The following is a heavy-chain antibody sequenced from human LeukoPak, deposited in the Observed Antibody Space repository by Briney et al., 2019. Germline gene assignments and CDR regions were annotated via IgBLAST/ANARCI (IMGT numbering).Heavy chain of an antibody. V-gene: IGHV3-33*06. CDR3: AKDPPPIWSGHNYYYYMDV. CDR1: GFTVSSNY. CDR2: IWYDGSNK. D-gene: IGHD3-3*01. J-gene: IGHJ6*03. Sequence: PGGSLRLSCAASGFTVSSNYMSWVRQAPGKGLEWVAVIWYDGSNKYYADSVKGRFTISRDNSKNTLYLQMNSLRAEDTAVYYCAKDPPPIWSGHNYYYYMDVWGKGTTVTVSS.